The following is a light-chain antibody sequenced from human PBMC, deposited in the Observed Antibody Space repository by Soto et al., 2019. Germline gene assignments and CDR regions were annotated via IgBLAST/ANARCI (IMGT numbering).Light chain of an antibody. V-gene: IGLV2-14*01. CDR2: DVS. CDR3: SSYTSSSTLGV. CDR1: SSDFGGYNY. J-gene: IGLJ1*01. Sequence: QSVLTQPASVSGSPGQSITISCTGTSSDFGGYNYVSWYQQHPGKAPKLMIYDVSNRPSGVSNRFSGSKSGYTASLTVSGLQAEDEADYYCSSYTSSSTLGVFGTGTKVTVL.